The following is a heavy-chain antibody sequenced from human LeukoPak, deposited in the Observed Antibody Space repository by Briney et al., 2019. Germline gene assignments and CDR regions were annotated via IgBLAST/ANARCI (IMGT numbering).Heavy chain of an antibody. V-gene: IGHV1-2*06. J-gene: IGHJ3*02. D-gene: IGHD3-10*01. CDR3: ARVSGVVANAFDI. CDR2: INPNSGGT. Sequence: ASVKVSCKASGGTFSSYAISWVRQAPGQGLEWMGRINPNSGGTNYAQKFQGRVTMTRDTSVSTAYMELSRLRSDDTAVYYCARVSGVVANAFDIWGQGTMVTVSS. CDR1: GGTFSSYA.